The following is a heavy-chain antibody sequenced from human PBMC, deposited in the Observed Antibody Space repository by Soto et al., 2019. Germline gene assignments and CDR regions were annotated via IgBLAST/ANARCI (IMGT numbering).Heavy chain of an antibody. CDR2: IYPSDSDT. V-gene: IGHV5-51*01. CDR3: ARGGVSTRTFDY. J-gene: IGHJ4*02. D-gene: IGHD3-3*01. Sequence: PGESLKISCKGSGYNFACYLIAWVRQMPGKGLELMGIIYPSDSDTRYRPSFQGQVTISADKSISSAYLQWSSLRASDTAMYYCARGGVSTRTFDYWGQATPVTVSS. CDR1: GYNFACYL.